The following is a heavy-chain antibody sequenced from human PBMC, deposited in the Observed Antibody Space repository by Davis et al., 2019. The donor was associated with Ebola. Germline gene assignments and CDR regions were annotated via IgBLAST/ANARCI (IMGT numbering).Heavy chain of an antibody. Sequence: AASVKVSCKASGCTFSSNAISWVRQAPGQGLEWMGGIIPIFGTANYAQKFQGRVTLTADESTSTAYMELSSLRSEDSAVVYCSRELLDYSKNKLYYYYGMDRWGQGTTVTVSS. J-gene: IGHJ6*02. CDR3: SRELLDYSKNKLYYYYGMDR. CDR1: GCTFSSNA. CDR2: IIPIFGTA. D-gene: IGHD4-11*01. V-gene: IGHV1-69*13.